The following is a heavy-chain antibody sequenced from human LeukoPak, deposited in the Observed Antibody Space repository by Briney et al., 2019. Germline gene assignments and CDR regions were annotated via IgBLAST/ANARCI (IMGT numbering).Heavy chain of an antibody. CDR3: ASTAAATDPPGF. J-gene: IGHJ4*02. CDR2: ISSDVYDGTTE. Sequence: PGRSLRLSCSASGLTFSDYAMDWVRQAPGKGLVCEAVISSDVYDGTTEYYADSVKGRFTISRDNSKNTVYLQMNSLRGEDTAVYYCASTAAATDPPGFWGQGTLVTVSS. D-gene: IGHD6-13*01. V-gene: IGHV3-30-3*01. CDR1: GLTFSDYA.